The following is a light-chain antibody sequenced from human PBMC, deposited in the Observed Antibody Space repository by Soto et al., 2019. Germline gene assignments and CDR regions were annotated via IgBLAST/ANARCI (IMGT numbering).Light chain of an antibody. J-gene: IGKJ2*01. Sequence: EIVLTQSPATLSLSPGARATISCRASQSVSSYLACYQQKPGQAPRLLIYDASNRATGIPARFSGSGSGTEFTLTISSLEPDDFAVYYCQQRSNCPPYTFGQGTKLEIK. V-gene: IGKV3-11*01. CDR1: QSVSSY. CDR2: DAS. CDR3: QQRSNCPPYT.